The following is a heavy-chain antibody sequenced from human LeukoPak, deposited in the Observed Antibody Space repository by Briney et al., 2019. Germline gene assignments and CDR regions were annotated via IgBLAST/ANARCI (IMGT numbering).Heavy chain of an antibody. CDR1: GESFSGYY. Sequence: KSSETLSLTCAVYGESFSGYYWSWIRQPPGKELGWIGEINHSRSTNYNPSLKSRVTISVDTSKNQFSLKLSSVTAADTAVYYCARAKRITMVRGVYGNWFDPWGQGTLITVSS. D-gene: IGHD3-10*01. V-gene: IGHV4-34*01. CDR2: INHSRST. J-gene: IGHJ5*02. CDR3: ARAKRITMVRGVYGNWFDP.